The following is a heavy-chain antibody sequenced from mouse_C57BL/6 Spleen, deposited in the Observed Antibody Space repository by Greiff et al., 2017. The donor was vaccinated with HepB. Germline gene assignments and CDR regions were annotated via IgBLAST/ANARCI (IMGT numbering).Heavy chain of an antibody. CDR3: ARNWGYDGYYPMDY. V-gene: IGHV2-2*01. D-gene: IGHD2-3*01. Sequence: VQVVESGPGLVQPSQSLSITCTVSGFSLTSYGVHWVRQSPGKGLEWLGVIWSGGSTDYNAAFISRLSISKDNSKSQVFFKMNSLQADDTAIYYCARNWGYDGYYPMDYWGQGTSVTVSS. J-gene: IGHJ4*01. CDR2: IWSGGST. CDR1: GFSLTSYG.